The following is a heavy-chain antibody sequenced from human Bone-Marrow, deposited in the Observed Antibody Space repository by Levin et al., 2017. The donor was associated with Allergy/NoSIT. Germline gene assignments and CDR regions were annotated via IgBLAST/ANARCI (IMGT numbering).Heavy chain of an antibody. D-gene: IGHD3-9*01. Sequence: GGSLRLSCAASASTFNDYAMSWVRQPPGKGLEWVSIISGSGVGTYYADSVKGRFTISRDNFKNTLYLQMNSLRAEDTAVYYCFDVASYWGQGTLVTVSS. CDR2: ISGSGVGT. CDR1: ASTFNDYA. J-gene: IGHJ4*02. V-gene: IGHV3-23*01. CDR3: FDVASY.